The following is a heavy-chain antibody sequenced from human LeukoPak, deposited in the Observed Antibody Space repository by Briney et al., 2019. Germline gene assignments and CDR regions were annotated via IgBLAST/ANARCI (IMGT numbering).Heavy chain of an antibody. CDR2: IIPIFGTA. CDR3: ARVAVTVTTRRSYYYYMDA. CDR1: GGTFSSYA. V-gene: IGHV1-69*05. D-gene: IGHD4-17*01. Sequence: PVKVSCTASGGTFSSYAISWVRQAPGQGLEWMGGIIPIFGTANYAQKFQGRVTITTDESTSTAYMELSSLRSEDTAVYYCARVAVTVTTRRSYYYYMDAWGKGTTVTVSS. J-gene: IGHJ6*03.